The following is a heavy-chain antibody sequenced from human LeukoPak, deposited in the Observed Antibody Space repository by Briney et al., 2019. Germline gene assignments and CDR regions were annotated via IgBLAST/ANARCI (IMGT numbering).Heavy chain of an antibody. J-gene: IGHJ5*02. CDR2: INYAGTT. D-gene: IGHD3-9*01. Sequence: SETLSLTCTVSGGSISSTGTTSYWRWIRQPPGRGLEYIASINYAGTTYYNPSLKSRVTISVDKSKNQFSLKLSSVTAADTAVYYCAGGVYYDILTGPHGVNWFDPWGQGTLVTVSS. V-gene: IGHV4-39*07. CDR3: AGGVYYDILTGPHGVNWFDP. CDR1: GGSISSTGTTSY.